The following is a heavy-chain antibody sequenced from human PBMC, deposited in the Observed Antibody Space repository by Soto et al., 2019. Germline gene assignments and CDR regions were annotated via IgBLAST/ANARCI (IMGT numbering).Heavy chain of an antibody. J-gene: IGHJ3*02. V-gene: IGHV4-34*01. CDR1: GGSVSSGSYY. D-gene: IGHD1-1*01. CDR2: MSHSGGT. CDR3: ARVERGTATTVVDAFDI. Sequence: QVQLQQWGAGLLKPSETLSLTCAVYGGSVSSGSYYWSWIRQPPGKGLEWIGEMSHSGGTHFTPSLKSRVTVSVDTSKNQFSLKMSSVTAADTALYYCARVERGTATTVVDAFDIWGPGTMVTVS.